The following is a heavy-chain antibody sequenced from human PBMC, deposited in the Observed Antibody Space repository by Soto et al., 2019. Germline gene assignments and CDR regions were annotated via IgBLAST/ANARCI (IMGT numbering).Heavy chain of an antibody. V-gene: IGHV4-59*01. CDR3: ARGDDHMWGINLLDY. Sequence: QVQLQESGPGLVKPSETLSLTCTVSGGSISSYYWSWIRQPPGKGLEWIGYIHSRGSTNYNPSLKSRVTIAVDTSKNQFALKLNSVTAADTAVYYCARGDDHMWGINLLDYWGPGALVTVSS. D-gene: IGHD3-16*01. J-gene: IGHJ4*02. CDR1: GGSISSYY. CDR2: IHSRGST.